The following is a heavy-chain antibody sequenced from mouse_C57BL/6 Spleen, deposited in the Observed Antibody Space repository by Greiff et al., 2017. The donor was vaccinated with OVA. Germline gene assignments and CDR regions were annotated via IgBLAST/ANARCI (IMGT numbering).Heavy chain of an antibody. CDR1: GYSFTSYY. Sequence: VQLQQSGPELVKPGASVKISCKASGYSFTSYYIHWVKQRPGQGLAWIGWIYPGSGNTKYNEKFKGKATLTADTSSSTAYMQLSSLTSEDSAVYYCARDWDGFAYWGQGTLVTVSA. V-gene: IGHV1-66*01. CDR2: IYPGSGNT. J-gene: IGHJ3*01. D-gene: IGHD4-1*01. CDR3: ARDWDGFAY.